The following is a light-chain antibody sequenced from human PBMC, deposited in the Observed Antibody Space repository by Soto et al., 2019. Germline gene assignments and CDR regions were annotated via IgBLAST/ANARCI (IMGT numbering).Light chain of an antibody. Sequence: EIVLTQSPGTLSLSPGERATLSCRANQSVSSTYLAWYQQKPGQAPRLLIYGASSRATGIPDRFSGSGSGTDFTLTISRLEPEDFAVYYCQQYGSSSTFGGGTKVEIK. J-gene: IGKJ4*01. CDR2: GAS. CDR3: QQYGSSST. V-gene: IGKV3-20*01. CDR1: QSVSSTY.